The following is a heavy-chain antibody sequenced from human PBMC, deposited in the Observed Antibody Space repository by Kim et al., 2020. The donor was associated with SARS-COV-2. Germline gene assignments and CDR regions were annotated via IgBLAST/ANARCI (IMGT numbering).Heavy chain of an antibody. CDR1: GYTFTSYW. D-gene: IGHD3-9*01. CDR2: IAPADSYT. Sequence: GESLKISCRTSGYTFTSYWINWVRQMPGKGLEWMGRIAPADSYTNYNPSFQGHGSISVDRSLTSAYLQWSSLKASDTAMYYCARRLASGACDLWGQGTMV. CDR3: ARRLASGACDL. V-gene: IGHV5-10-1*01. J-gene: IGHJ3*01.